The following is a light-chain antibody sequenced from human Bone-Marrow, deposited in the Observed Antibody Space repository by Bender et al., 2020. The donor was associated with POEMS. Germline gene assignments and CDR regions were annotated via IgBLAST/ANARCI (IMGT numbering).Light chain of an antibody. J-gene: IGLJ1*01. CDR2: EVT. CDR3: CSYADNTTPYV. Sequence: QSALTQPASVSGSPGQSITISCAGTSSDVGNYNLVSWYQQHPGKAPKLIIYEVTKRPSGVSDRFTGSHSGNTASLTISGLQAEDEADYYCCSYADNTTPYVFGTGTKVTVL. V-gene: IGLV2-23*02. CDR1: SSDVGNYNL.